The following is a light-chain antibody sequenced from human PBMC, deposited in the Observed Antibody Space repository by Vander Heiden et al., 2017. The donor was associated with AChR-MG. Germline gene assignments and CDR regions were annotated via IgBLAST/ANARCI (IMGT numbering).Light chain of an antibody. CDR3: QQYNTWPLI. J-gene: IGKJ4*01. Sequence: EIVMTQSPATLSVSPGERAALSCRASQSVNSNLAWYQQKPGQAPRLLMYGASTRATGIPARFSGSGYGTEFTLTISSLQSEDFAVYYCQQYNTWPLIFGGGTKVEIK. CDR2: GAS. V-gene: IGKV3-15*01. CDR1: QSVNSN.